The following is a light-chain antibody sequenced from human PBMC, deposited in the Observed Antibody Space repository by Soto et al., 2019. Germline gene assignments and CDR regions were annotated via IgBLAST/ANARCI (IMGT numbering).Light chain of an antibody. J-gene: IGLJ2*01. V-gene: IGLV1-47*01. CDR3: AGWDYSLSGPV. Sequence: QSVLTQPPSASGTPGQRVNIYCSGSSSNIGSNYVYWYRQFPGTAPKLLIQRNNQRPSGVPARFSGSKSGTSASLAISGLRSEDVADYYCAGWDYSLSGPVFGGGTKLTVL. CDR2: RNN. CDR1: SSNIGSNY.